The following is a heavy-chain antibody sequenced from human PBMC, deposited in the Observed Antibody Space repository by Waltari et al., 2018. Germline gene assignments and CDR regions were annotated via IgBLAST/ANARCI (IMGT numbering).Heavy chain of an antibody. V-gene: IGHV3-23*01. J-gene: IGHJ4*02. CDR2: ISGSGGST. Sequence: EVQLLESGGGLVPPGGSLRLSCAASGFTFSSYAISWFRQAPGKGLAWVSAISGSGGSTYYADSVKGRFTISRDNSKNTLYLQMNSLRAEDTAVYYCAKEGPYGGNLDYWGQGTLVTVSS. CDR3: AKEGPYGGNLDY. D-gene: IGHD4-17*01. CDR1: GFTFSSYA.